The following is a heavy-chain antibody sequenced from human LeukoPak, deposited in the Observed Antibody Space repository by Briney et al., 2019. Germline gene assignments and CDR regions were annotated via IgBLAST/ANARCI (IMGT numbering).Heavy chain of an antibody. CDR2: INHSGST. CDR1: GGSFSGYY. V-gene: IGHV4-34*01. J-gene: IGHJ4*02. CDR3: ARVVGDYYGSGSYRFDY. Sequence: SETLSLTCAVYGGSFSGYYWSWIRQPPGKGLEWIGEINHSGSTNYNPSLKSRVTISVDTSKNQFSLKLSSVTAADTAVYYCARVVGDYYGSGSYRFDYWGRGTLVTVSS. D-gene: IGHD3-10*01.